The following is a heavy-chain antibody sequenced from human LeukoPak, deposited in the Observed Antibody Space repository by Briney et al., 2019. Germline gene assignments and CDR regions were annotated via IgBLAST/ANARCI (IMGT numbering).Heavy chain of an antibody. Sequence: SETLSLTCAVYGGSFSGYYWSWIRQPPGKGLEWIGEINHSGSTNNNPSLKSRVTISVDTSKNQFSLKLSSVTAADTAVYYCARNRHFDYWGQGTLVTVSS. CDR1: GGSFSGYY. CDR2: INHSGST. J-gene: IGHJ4*02. V-gene: IGHV4-34*01. CDR3: ARNRHFDY. D-gene: IGHD1-14*01.